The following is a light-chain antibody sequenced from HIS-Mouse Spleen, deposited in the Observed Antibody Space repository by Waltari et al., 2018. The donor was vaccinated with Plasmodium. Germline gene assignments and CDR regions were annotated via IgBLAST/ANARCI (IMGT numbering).Light chain of an antibody. CDR1: SSNIGNNA. J-gene: IGLJ3*02. V-gene: IGLV1-36*01. CDR3: AAWDDRLNGWV. Sequence: QSVLTQPPSVSEAPRQRVTISCSGSSSNIGNNAVNWYQQLPGKAPKLLIYYDDTRPSGVADRFSGSKSGASASLAISGLQSEDEADYYCAAWDDRLNGWVFGGGTKLTVL. CDR2: YDD.